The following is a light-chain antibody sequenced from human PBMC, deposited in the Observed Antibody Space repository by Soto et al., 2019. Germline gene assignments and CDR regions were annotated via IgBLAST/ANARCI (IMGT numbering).Light chain of an antibody. Sequence: SVLTQPPSVSGAPGQRVTISCTGSSSNIGAGYDVHWYQQLPGTAPKLLIYGNSNRPSGVPDRFSGSKSGTSASLAITGLQAEDEADYYCQSYDSSLSGVVFGGGIKLTVL. J-gene: IGLJ2*01. CDR2: GNS. CDR3: QSYDSSLSGVV. V-gene: IGLV1-40*01. CDR1: SSNIGAGYD.